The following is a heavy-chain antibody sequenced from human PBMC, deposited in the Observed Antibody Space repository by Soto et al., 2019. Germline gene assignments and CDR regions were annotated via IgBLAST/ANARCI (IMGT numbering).Heavy chain of an antibody. CDR2: IIPIFGTA. V-gene: IGHV1-69*13. D-gene: IGHD6-6*01. CDR3: ARDHPYSSLAGWYFDL. J-gene: IGHJ2*01. Sequence: SVKVSCKASGGTFSSYAISWVRQAPGQGLEWMGGIIPIFGTANYAQKFQGRVTITADESTSTAYMELSSLRSEDTAVYYCARDHPYSSLAGWYFDLWGRGTLVTVSS. CDR1: GGTFSSYA.